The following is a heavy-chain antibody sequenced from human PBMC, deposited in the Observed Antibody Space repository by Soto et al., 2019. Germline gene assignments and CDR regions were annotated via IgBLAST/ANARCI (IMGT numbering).Heavy chain of an antibody. D-gene: IGHD3-22*01. J-gene: IGHJ4*02. CDR3: ARDSRQRLSASYRLLIDY. Sequence: GESLKISCKGSGYSFTSYCIGWVRQMPGKGLEWMGIIYPGDSDTRYSPSFQGQVTISADKSISTAYLQGSSLKASDTAMYYCARDSRQRLSASYRLLIDYWGQGTLGTVSS. V-gene: IGHV5-51*01. CDR2: IYPGDSDT. CDR1: GYSFTSYC.